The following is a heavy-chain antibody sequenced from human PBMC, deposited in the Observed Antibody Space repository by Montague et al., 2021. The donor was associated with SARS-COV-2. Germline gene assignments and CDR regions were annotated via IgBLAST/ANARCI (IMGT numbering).Heavy chain of an antibody. V-gene: IGHV4-39*01. CDR1: GGSISSSSYY. J-gene: IGHJ4*02. CDR3: AGPKYSSSWYVDY. D-gene: IGHD6-13*01. CDR2: IYYSGST. Sequence: SETLSLTCTVSGGSISSSSYYWGWIRQPPGKGLEWIGSIYYSGSTYYNPSLKSRVTISVDTSKNQFSLKLSSVTAADTAVYYCAGPKYSSSWYVDYWGQGTLVTVSS.